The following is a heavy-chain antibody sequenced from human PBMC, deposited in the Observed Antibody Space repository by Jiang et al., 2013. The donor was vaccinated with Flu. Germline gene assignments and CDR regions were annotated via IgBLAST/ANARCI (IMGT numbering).Heavy chain of an antibody. Sequence: LEWMGWISAYNGNTNHAQKLQGRVTMTTDTSTNTAYMELRSLRSDDSAVYYCARDPADSYDASGYYFRGFDYWGQGTLVTVSS. CDR2: ISAYNGNT. CDR3: ARDPADSYDASGYYFRGFDY. J-gene: IGHJ4*02. V-gene: IGHV1-18*01. D-gene: IGHD3-22*01.